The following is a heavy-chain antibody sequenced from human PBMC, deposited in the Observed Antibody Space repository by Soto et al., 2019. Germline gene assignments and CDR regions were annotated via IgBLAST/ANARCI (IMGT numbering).Heavy chain of an antibody. Sequence: ETLSPAGPVSGGSISSYYWSWIRQPAGKGLEWIGRIYTSGSTNYNPSLKSRVTMSVDTSKNQFSLKLSSVTAADTAVYYCARAPYSSGWYGPEGAFDIWGQGTMVTVSS. D-gene: IGHD6-19*01. V-gene: IGHV4-4*07. CDR3: ARAPYSSGWYGPEGAFDI. CDR2: IYTSGST. J-gene: IGHJ3*02. CDR1: GGSISSYY.